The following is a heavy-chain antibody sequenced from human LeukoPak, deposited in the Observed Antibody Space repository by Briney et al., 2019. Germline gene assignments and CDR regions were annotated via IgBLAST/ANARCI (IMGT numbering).Heavy chain of an antibody. D-gene: IGHD1-26*01. J-gene: IGHJ5*02. CDR3: ARRSQSGNYDWFDP. CDR1: GVSIISSIYY. Sequence: PSETLSLTCTVSGVSIISSIYYWGWIRQPPGKGLEWIGSVYYTGSTYYNPPLKSRVTISVDTSNNQFSLKLSSVTATDTAVYYCARRSQSGNYDWFDPWGQGTLVTVSS. V-gene: IGHV4-39*01. CDR2: VYYTGST.